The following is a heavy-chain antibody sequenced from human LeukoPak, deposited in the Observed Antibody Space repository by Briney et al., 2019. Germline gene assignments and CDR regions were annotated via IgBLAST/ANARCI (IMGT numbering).Heavy chain of an antibody. Sequence: GGSLRLSCAASGFTFSNYWMSWVRQAPGKGLEWVANIDPDGSETQYVGSVKGRFTTSRDNAKNSLYLQMNSLRAEDSAVYYCTRGPTLIGVAGTWPLDYWGQGTLVTVSS. V-gene: IGHV3-7*01. CDR2: IDPDGSET. CDR1: GFTFSNYW. CDR3: TRGPTLIGVAGTWPLDY. J-gene: IGHJ4*02. D-gene: IGHD6-19*01.